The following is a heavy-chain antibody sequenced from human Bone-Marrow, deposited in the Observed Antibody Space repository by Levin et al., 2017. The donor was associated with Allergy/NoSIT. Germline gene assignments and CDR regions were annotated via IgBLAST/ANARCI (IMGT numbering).Heavy chain of an antibody. CDR1: GFSLSSYYW. V-gene: IGHV5-51*01. CDR2: IYVSDSDA. D-gene: IGHD5-24*01. CDR3: ARLRGLEMGTIRGPFDN. Sequence: GASVKVSCQASGFSLSSYYWIAWVRQVPGKGLEWMGVIYVSDSDARYSPSFEGRVTISADKASSTAYLHWSSLKASDTAMYYCARLRGLEMGTIRGPFDNWGQGTLVTVSP. J-gene: IGHJ4*02.